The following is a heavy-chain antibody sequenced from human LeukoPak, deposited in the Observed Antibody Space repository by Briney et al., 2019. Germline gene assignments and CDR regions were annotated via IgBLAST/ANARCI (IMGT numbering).Heavy chain of an antibody. V-gene: IGHV4-59*01. D-gene: IGHD6-13*01. Sequence: SETLSLTCTVSGGSISSYYWSWIRQPPGKGLEWIGYIYYSGSTNYNPSLKSRVTISVDTSKNQFSLKLSSVTAADTAVYYCARGREWWSSSWPNDYWGQGTLVTVSS. CDR3: ARGREWWSSSWPNDY. J-gene: IGHJ4*02. CDR2: IYYSGST. CDR1: GGSISSYY.